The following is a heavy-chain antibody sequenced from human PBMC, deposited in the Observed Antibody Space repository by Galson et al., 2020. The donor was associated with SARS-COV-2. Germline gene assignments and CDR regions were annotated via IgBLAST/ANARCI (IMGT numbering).Heavy chain of an antibody. J-gene: IGHJ6*02. Sequence: SETLSITCAVYGGYFSAYYWSWIRQTPGKGLEWIGEINQSGSTNYNPSLKSRVTISIDPSKNQLSLKLSSVTAADTALYYCARAGPSSHYGLSYYYAMDVWGRGTTVTVSS. CDR3: ARAGPSSHYGLSYYYAMDV. D-gene: IGHD4-4*01. CDR1: GGYFSAYY. V-gene: IGHV4-34*01. CDR2: INQSGST.